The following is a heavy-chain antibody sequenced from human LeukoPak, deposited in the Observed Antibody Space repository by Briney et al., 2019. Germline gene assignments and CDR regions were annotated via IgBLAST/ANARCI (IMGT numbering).Heavy chain of an antibody. CDR3: GREIQAPGKTLEY. V-gene: IGHV3-74*01. CDR2: INSDGSST. J-gene: IGHJ4*02. CDR1: GFTFSSYW. Sequence: GGSLRLSCAASGFTFSSYWMHWVRQAPGKGLVWVSRINSDGSSTSYADSVKGRFTISRDNAKNTLYLQMNSLRGEDTAVYYCGREIQAPGKTLEYWGQGTLVTVSS.